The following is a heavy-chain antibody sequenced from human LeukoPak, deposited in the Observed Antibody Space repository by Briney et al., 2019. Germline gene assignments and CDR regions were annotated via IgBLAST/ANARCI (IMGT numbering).Heavy chain of an antibody. CDR1: GFTFSSYW. CDR2: IKQDGSEK. J-gene: IGHJ4*02. Sequence: PGGSLRLSCAASGFTFSSYWMSWVRQAPGKGLEWVANIKQDGSEKYYVDSVKGRSTISRDNAKNSLYLQMNSLRAEDTAVYYCARVYYYDSSGYSYYFDYWGQGTLVTVSS. V-gene: IGHV3-7*04. D-gene: IGHD3-22*01. CDR3: ARVYYYDSSGYSYYFDY.